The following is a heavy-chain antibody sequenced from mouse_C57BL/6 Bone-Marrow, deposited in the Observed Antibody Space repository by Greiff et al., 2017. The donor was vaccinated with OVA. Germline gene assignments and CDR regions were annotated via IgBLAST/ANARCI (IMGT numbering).Heavy chain of an antibody. V-gene: IGHV7-1*01. CDR3: ARDADWDVPFAY. Sequence: EVKLMESGGGLVQSGRSLRLSCATSGFTFSDFYMEWVRQAPGKGLEWIAASRTKANDYTTEYSASVKGRFIVSRDTSQSSLYLQMNALRAEDTAIYYCARDADWDVPFAYWGQGTLVTVSA. D-gene: IGHD4-1*01. J-gene: IGHJ3*01. CDR2: SRTKANDYTT. CDR1: GFTFSDFY.